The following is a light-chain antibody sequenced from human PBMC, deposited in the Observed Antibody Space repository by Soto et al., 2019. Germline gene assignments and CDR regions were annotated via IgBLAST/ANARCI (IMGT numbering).Light chain of an antibody. Sequence: QSVLTQPPSVSAAPGQRVTISCSGSSSNIGNNYVSWYQQVPGTAPKLLIYEDDKRPSGIPDRFSGSKSDTSATLGITGPQTGDEADYYSGTWERSSLSRGVFGGGTKLTVL. J-gene: IGLJ3*02. CDR2: EDD. CDR3: GTWERSSLSRGV. V-gene: IGLV1-51*02. CDR1: SSNIGNNY.